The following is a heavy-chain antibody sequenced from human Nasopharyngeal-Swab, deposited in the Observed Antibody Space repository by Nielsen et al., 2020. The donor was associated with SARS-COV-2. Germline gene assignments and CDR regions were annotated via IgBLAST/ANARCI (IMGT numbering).Heavy chain of an antibody. CDR2: IYYSGSI. CDR3: ARDGPYVGYAFDD. V-gene: IGHV4-59*01. CDR1: GGPISSYY. Sequence: SETLSLTCTVSGGPISSYYWSWIRQPPGKGLEWIGNIYYSGSINYNPSLKSRVTISADTSKKQFSLNLSSVTAADTAVYYCARDGPYVGYAFDDWGQGTLVTVSS. J-gene: IGHJ4*02. D-gene: IGHD5-18*01.